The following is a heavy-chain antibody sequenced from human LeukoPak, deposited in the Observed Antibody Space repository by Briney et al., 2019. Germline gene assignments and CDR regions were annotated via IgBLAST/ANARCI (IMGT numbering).Heavy chain of an antibody. J-gene: IGHJ4*02. D-gene: IGHD5-12*01. Sequence: SETLSLTCTVSGGSISSSSYYWGWIRQPPGKGLEWIGSIYYSGSTYYNPSLKSRVTISVDTSKNQFSLKLSSVTAADTAVYYCARQLAGDGGYDHYYFDYWGQGTLVTVSS. CDR1: GGSISSSSYY. CDR3: ARQLAGDGGYDHYYFDY. CDR2: IYYSGST. V-gene: IGHV4-39*01.